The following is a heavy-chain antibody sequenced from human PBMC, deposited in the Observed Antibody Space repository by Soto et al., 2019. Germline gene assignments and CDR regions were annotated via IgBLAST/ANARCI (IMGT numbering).Heavy chain of an antibody. CDR1: GGSISNYY. V-gene: IGHV4-59*01. Sequence: LSETLSITCTVSGGSISNYYWTWIRQPPEKGLEWIGYIFYTGSTTYNPSLKSRVTISVDTSKNQFSLRLSSVTAADTAVYYCAKISTRPKLNWFDPWGQGTLVTVSS. J-gene: IGHJ5*02. CDR3: AKISTRPKLNWFDP. CDR2: IFYTGST. D-gene: IGHD3-10*01.